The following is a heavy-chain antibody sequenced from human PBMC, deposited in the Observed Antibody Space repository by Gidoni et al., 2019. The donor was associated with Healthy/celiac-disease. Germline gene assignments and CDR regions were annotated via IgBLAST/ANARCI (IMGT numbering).Heavy chain of an antibody. Sequence: EVQLLESGGGLVQPGGSLRLSCSALGFTFRRYAMSWVRQAPGKGLEWVSAIRGSGGSTYYADSVKGRFTISRDNSKNTLYLQMNSLRAEDTAVYYCAKAGAGVVLMVYAISDWFDPWGQGTLVTVSS. D-gene: IGHD2-8*01. CDR2: IRGSGGST. CDR3: AKAGAGVVLMVYAISDWFDP. J-gene: IGHJ5*02. CDR1: GFTFRRYA. V-gene: IGHV3-23*01.